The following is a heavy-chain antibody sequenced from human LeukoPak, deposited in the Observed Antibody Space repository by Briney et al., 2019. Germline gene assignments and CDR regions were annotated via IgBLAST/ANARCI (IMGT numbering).Heavy chain of an antibody. CDR1: GFSFSNYW. CDR2: INSDASSI. Sequence: GGSLRLSCAASGFSFSNYWMHWVRQAPGKGLVWVSSINSDASSIAYADSVKGRFTISTDNAKTPLYLQMNSLSAEDTPVYYCAKGRHYYDSSGSSVRGDAFDLWGQGTVVTVSS. D-gene: IGHD3-22*01. CDR3: AKGRHYYDSSGSSVRGDAFDL. V-gene: IGHV3-74*01. J-gene: IGHJ3*01.